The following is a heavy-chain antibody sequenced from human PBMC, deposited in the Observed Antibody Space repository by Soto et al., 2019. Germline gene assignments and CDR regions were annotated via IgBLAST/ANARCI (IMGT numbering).Heavy chain of an antibody. Sequence: GGSLRLSCAASGFTFSSYDMHWVRQATGKGLEWVSAIGTAGDTYYPGSVKGRFTISRENAKNSLYLQMNSLRAGDTAVYYCARVGSDYYGSGRGGESYYYYYYMDVWGKGTTLTVSS. J-gene: IGHJ6*03. CDR1: GFTFSSYD. V-gene: IGHV3-13*01. CDR2: IGTAGDT. D-gene: IGHD3-10*01. CDR3: ARVGSDYYGSGRGGESYYYYYYMDV.